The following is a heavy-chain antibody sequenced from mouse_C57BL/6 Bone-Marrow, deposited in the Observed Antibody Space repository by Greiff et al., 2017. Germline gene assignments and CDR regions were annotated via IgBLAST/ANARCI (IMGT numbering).Heavy chain of an antibody. CDR3: ARYYDSSFYAMDY. J-gene: IGHJ4*01. D-gene: IGHD2-3*01. Sequence: EVQLVESGGGLVKPGGSLYLSCAASGFTFSDYGMHWVRQSPEKGLEWVAYISSGSSTIYYADTVKGRFTICRDNAKNTLFLQRNSLRSEDTAMYYCARYYDSSFYAMDYWGQGTSVTVSS. CDR1: GFTFSDYG. V-gene: IGHV5-17*01. CDR2: ISSGSSTI.